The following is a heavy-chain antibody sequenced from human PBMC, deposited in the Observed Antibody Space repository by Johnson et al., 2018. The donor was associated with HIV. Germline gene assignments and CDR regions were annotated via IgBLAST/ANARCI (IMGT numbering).Heavy chain of an antibody. CDR1: GFTFSSYT. CDR2: ISYDGSNK. CDR3: AREGPSERAGFDI. J-gene: IGHJ3*02. V-gene: IGHV3-30-3*01. Sequence: VQLVESGGGVVQPGRSLRLSCAASGFTFSSYTMHWVRQAPGKGLEWVAVISYDGSNKYYADAVKGGFTISRANSKNTLYLQMNSLRAYDTAVYYCAREGPSERAGFDIWGQGTMVTVSS.